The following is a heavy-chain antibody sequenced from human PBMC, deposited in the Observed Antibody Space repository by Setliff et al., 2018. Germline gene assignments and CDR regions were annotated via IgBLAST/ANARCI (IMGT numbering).Heavy chain of an antibody. Sequence: ASVKVSCKASGYTFTRYAMNWVRQAPGQGFEWMGWINTNTGSPTYAQGFTGRFAFSLDTSVSTAYLQISSLKAEDAAMYYCARAGQYDHVWGSYRLQYNWFDPWGQGTLVTVSS. CDR2: INTNTGSP. D-gene: IGHD3-16*02. CDR1: GYTFTRYA. CDR3: ARAGQYDHVWGSYRLQYNWFDP. J-gene: IGHJ5*02. V-gene: IGHV7-4-1*02.